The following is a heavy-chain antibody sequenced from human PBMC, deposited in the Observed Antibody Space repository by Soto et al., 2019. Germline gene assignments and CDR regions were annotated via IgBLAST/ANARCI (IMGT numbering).Heavy chain of an antibody. CDR3: ARMNLPIVYAKVSHWFDP. Sequence: GASVKVSCKASGYTFTRYDINWVRQATGQGLEWMGWMNPNSGNTGYAQKFQGRVTMTRNTSISTSYMELSSLTSEDTAVYYCARMNLPIVYAKVSHWFDPWGQGTLVTVSS. D-gene: IGHD2-8*01. V-gene: IGHV1-8*01. CDR1: GYTFTRYD. J-gene: IGHJ5*02. CDR2: MNPNSGNT.